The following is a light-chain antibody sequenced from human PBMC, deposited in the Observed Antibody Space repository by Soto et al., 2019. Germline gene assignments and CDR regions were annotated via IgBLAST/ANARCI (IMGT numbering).Light chain of an antibody. J-gene: IGKJ1*01. CDR3: QQYNSYTWT. Sequence: DIQMSQYPSSLSASVGDRATITFRASQSISSWLAWYQQRPGKAPKLLIYKASSLESGVPSRFTGSGAGTEFTRSISSLQPDDVATDYCQQYNSYTWTFGQGTKVDIK. CDR1: QSISSW. V-gene: IGKV1-5*03. CDR2: KAS.